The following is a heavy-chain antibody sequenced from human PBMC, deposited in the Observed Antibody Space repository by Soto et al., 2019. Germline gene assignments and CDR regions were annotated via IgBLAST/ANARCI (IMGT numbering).Heavy chain of an antibody. V-gene: IGHV3-11*01. Sequence: PGGSLRLSCAASGFTFSDYYMSWIRQAPGKGLEWVSYISSRGSTIYYAESVKGRFTISRDNAKTSLYLQMNSLRAEDTAVYYCARASSSGYYPYFDYWGQATLVTVSS. CDR2: ISSRGSTI. D-gene: IGHD3-22*01. CDR1: GFTFSDYY. J-gene: IGHJ4*02. CDR3: ARASSSGYYPYFDY.